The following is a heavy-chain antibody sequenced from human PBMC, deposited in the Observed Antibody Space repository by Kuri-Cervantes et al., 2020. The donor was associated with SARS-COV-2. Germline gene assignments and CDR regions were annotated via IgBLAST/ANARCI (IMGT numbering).Heavy chain of an antibody. J-gene: IGHJ4*02. D-gene: IGHD6-6*01. CDR1: GGSIYSTSYY. CDR3: ARVRSSSPGPLDY. V-gene: IGHV4-39*01. Sequence: GSLRLSCTVYGGSIYSTSYYWGWIRQPPGKGLEWIGSIYYSGTTDYSPSLKSRVTVSVDTAKNQFSLKLSSVTAADTAVYYCARVRSSSPGPLDYWGQGTLVTVSS. CDR2: IYYSGTT.